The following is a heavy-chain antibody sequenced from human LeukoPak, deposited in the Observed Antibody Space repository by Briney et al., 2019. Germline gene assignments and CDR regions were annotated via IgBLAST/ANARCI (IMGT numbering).Heavy chain of an antibody. J-gene: IGHJ5*02. CDR1: GFTFSSYG. CDR2: ISYDGSNK. CDR3: ARDAASGNNWFGP. V-gene: IGHV3-30*03. D-gene: IGHD3-3*01. Sequence: GRPLRLSCAASGFTFSSYGMHWVRQAAGKGLEWVAVISYDGSNKYYADSVKGRFTISRDNSKNTLYLQMNSLSTEDTALYYCARDAASGNNWFGPWGQGTLVTVSS.